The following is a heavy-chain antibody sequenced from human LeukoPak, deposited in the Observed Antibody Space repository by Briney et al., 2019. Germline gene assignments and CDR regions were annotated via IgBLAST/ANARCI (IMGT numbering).Heavy chain of an antibody. CDR2: IKSKTDGGTT. J-gene: IGHJ6*03. V-gene: IGHV3-15*01. Sequence: GGSLRLSCAASGFTSSNAWMSWVRQAPGKGLEWVGRIKSKTDGGTTDYAAPVKGRFTISRDDSKNTLYLQMNSLKTEDTAVYYCTTGSGSFIIYYYYMDVWGKGTTVTVSS. D-gene: IGHD3-10*01. CDR3: TTGSGSFIIYYYYMDV. CDR1: GFTSSNAW.